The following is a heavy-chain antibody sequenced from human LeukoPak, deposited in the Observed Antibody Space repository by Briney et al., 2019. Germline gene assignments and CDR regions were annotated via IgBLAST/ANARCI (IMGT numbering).Heavy chain of an antibody. V-gene: IGHV4-4*07. CDR2: IFTSGST. J-gene: IGHJ5*02. D-gene: IGHD3-3*01. Sequence: PSETLSLTCTVSGGSISSYYWSWIRQPAGKGLEWIGRIFTSGSTNYNPSLKSRVTMSVDTPKNQLSLKLSSVTAADTAVYYCARVYDFWSGFNWFDPWGQGTLVTVSS. CDR3: ARVYDFWSGFNWFDP. CDR1: GGSISSYY.